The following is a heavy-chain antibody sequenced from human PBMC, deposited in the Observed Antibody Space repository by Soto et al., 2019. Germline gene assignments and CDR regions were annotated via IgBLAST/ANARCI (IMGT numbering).Heavy chain of an antibody. J-gene: IGHJ4*02. Sequence: PGGSLRLSCAASGFTFSSYAMSWVRQAPGKVLEWVSAISGSVVSTYYADSVKGRFTISRDNSKNTLYLQMNSLRVDDTAVYYCARDWAAAGPFDYWGQGTLVTVSS. D-gene: IGHD6-13*01. CDR1: GFTFSSYA. CDR3: ARDWAAAGPFDY. V-gene: IGHV3-23*01. CDR2: ISGSVVST.